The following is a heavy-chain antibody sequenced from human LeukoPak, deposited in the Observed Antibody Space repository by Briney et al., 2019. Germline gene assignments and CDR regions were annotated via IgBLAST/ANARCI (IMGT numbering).Heavy chain of an antibody. CDR2: INHSGST. J-gene: IGHJ5*02. CDR1: GGSISSHY. CDR3: ARGTSYYDFWSGFPSWFDP. V-gene: IGHV4-34*01. Sequence: SETLSLTCTVSGGSISSHYWSWIRQPPGKGLEWIGEINHSGSTNYNPSLKSRVTISVDTSKNQFSLKLSSVTAADTAVYYCARGTSYYDFWSGFPSWFDPWGQGTLVTVSS. D-gene: IGHD3-3*01.